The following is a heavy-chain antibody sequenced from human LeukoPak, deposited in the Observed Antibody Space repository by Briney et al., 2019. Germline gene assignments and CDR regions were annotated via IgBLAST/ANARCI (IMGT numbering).Heavy chain of an antibody. CDR2: INPSGGST. J-gene: IGHJ6*02. D-gene: IGHD2-15*01. Sequence: ASVKVSCKASGYTFTNHYMHWVRQAPGQGPEWMGIINPSGGSTNNPQKFQGRFTMTRDTSTTTVYMEMSSLRSEDTAVYHCARESCSGGSCPYYYYGMDVWGQGTTVTVSS. V-gene: IGHV1-46*01. CDR3: ARESCSGGSCPYYYYGMDV. CDR1: GYTFTNHY.